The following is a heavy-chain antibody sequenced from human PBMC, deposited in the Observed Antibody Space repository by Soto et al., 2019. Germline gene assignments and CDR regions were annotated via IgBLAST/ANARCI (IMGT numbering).Heavy chain of an antibody. J-gene: IGHJ6*03. CDR2: INSDGSST. V-gene: IGHV3-74*01. CDR1: GFTFSSYW. Sequence: GGSLRLSCAASGFTFSSYWMHWVRQAPGKGLVWVSRINSDGSSTSYADSVKGRFTISRDNAKNTLYLQMNSLRAEDTAVYYCARDRKTTVTTSLDSPGYYYYYMDVWGKGTTVTVSS. CDR3: ARDRKTTVTTSLDSPGYYYYYMDV. D-gene: IGHD4-17*01.